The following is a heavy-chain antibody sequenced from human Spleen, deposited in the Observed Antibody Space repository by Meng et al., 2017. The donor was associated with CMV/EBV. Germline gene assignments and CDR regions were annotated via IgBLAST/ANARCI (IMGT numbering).Heavy chain of an antibody. J-gene: IGHJ5*02. CDR1: YG. V-gene: IGHV1-18*01. D-gene: IGHD2-2*01. Sequence: YGSSWVRQATGQGLEWMGWISPYDGDTNYARKLRGRITLTTDTSTTTAYMELRSLRSDDTAVYYCARDLEYCGSSSCYEDCFDPWGQGTLVTVSS. CDR2: ISPYDGDT. CDR3: ARDLEYCGSSSCYEDCFDP.